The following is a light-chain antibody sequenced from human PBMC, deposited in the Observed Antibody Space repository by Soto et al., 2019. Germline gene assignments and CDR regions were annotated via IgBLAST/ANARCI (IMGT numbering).Light chain of an antibody. CDR3: QVWDSSSDHWV. Sequence: SYELTQPPSVSVAPGQTARIPCGGNNIRSKSVHWYQQKPGQAPVLVVYDDNDRPSGIPERFSGSNSGNTATLTISRVEAGDEADYYCQVWDSSSDHWVFGGGTKVTVL. CDR1: NIRSKS. V-gene: IGLV3-21*02. CDR2: DDN. J-gene: IGLJ3*02.